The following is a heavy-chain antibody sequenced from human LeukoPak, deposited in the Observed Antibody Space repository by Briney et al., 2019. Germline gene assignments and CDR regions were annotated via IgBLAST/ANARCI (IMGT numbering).Heavy chain of an antibody. CDR3: AKEPWFGELFIDY. CDR1: GFTFSSYG. D-gene: IGHD3-10*01. J-gene: IGHJ4*02. Sequence: GTSLRLSCVGSGFTFSSYGMHWVRQAPGKGLEWVSAISGSGGSTYYADSVKGRFTISRDNSKNTLYLQMNSLRAEDTAVYYCAKEPWFGELFIDYWGQGTLVTVSS. CDR2: ISGSGGST. V-gene: IGHV3-23*01.